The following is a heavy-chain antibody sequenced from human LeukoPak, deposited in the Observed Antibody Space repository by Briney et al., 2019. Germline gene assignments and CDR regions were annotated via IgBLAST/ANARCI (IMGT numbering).Heavy chain of an antibody. Sequence: SETLSLTCTVSGGSISSYYWSWIRQPPGKGLEWIGYIYYSGSTNYNPSLKSLVTISVDTSKNQFSLKLSSVTAADTAVYYCARGRYYYDSSGYYPDFDYWGQGTLVTVSS. CDR2: IYYSGST. V-gene: IGHV4-59*01. D-gene: IGHD3-22*01. J-gene: IGHJ4*02. CDR1: GGSISSYY. CDR3: ARGRYYYDSSGYYPDFDY.